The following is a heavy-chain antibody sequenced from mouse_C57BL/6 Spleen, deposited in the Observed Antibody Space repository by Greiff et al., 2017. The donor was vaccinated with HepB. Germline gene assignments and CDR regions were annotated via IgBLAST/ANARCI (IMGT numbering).Heavy chain of an antibody. CDR3: ARRRDIYYYFDY. J-gene: IGHJ2*01. CDR2: IDPSDSYT. D-gene: IGHD2-1*01. V-gene: IGHV1-50*01. Sequence: QVQLQQSGAELVKPGASVKLSCKASGYTFTSYWMQWVKQRPGQGLEWIGEIDPSDSYTNYNQKFKGKATLTVDTSSSTAYMQLSSLTSEDSAVYYCARRRDIYYYFDYWGQGTTLTVSS. CDR1: GYTFTSYW.